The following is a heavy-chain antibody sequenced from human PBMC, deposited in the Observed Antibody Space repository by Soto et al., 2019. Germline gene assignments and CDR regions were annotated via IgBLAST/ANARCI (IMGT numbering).Heavy chain of an antibody. D-gene: IGHD3-3*01. CDR1: GGSISSVY. V-gene: IGHV4-59*01. J-gene: IGHJ3*02. CDR2: IYLGGSI. CDR3: AREPDYDFWSGYYTVSAFDI. Sequence: SETLSLTCSVSGGSISSVYWTWIRHPPGKGLEWIGYIYLGGSINYNPSLKSRVIISVDTAKNQFSLSLSSVTAADTAVYYCAREPDYDFWSGYYTVSAFDIWGQGTMVTVSS.